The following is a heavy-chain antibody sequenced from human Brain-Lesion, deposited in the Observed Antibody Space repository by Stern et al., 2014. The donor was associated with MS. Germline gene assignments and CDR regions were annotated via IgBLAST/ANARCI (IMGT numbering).Heavy chain of an antibody. CDR2: IKPDGREK. CDR3: ARGVDP. V-gene: IGHV3-7*01. Sequence: VQLVESGGDLVQPGGSLRLSCAASGFRFSNYWMSWVRPAPGKGPEWVANIKPDGREKYYVDSVKGRFTISRDNAKNSLYLQMNSLRVEDTAVYYCARGVDPWGQGTLVTVSS. J-gene: IGHJ5*02. CDR1: GFRFSNYW.